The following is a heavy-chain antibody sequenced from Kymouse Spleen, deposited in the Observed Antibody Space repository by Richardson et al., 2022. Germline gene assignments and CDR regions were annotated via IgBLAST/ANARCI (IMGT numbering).Heavy chain of an antibody. Sequence: QLQLQESGPGLVKPSETLSLTCTVSGGSISSSSYYWGWIRQPPGKGLEWIGSIYYSGSTYYNPSLKSRVTISVDTSKNQFSLKLSSVTAADTAVYYCAREGITMVRGVITFNWFDPWGQGTLVTVSS. CDR2: IYYSGST. CDR3: AREGITMVRGVITFNWFDP. D-gene: IGHD3-10*01. V-gene: IGHV4-39*01. CDR1: GGSISSSSYY. J-gene: IGHJ5*02.